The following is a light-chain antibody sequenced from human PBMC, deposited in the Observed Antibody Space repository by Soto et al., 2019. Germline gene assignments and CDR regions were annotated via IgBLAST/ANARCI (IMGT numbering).Light chain of an antibody. CDR3: NSYRSTDTVV. Sequence: QPASVSGSPGQSITISCTGTSNDVGGYNHVYWYQQHPGKAPKLIIYEVSYRPSGVSNRFSGSESGNTASLTISGLQPEDEADYYCNSYRSTDTVVFGGGTKVTVL. CDR1: SNDVGGYNH. J-gene: IGLJ2*01. CDR2: EVS. V-gene: IGLV2-14*01.